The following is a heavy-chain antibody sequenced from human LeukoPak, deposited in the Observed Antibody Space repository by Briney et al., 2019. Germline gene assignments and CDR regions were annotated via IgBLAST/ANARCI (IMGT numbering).Heavy chain of an antibody. J-gene: IGHJ4*02. CDR1: GFSFSSYE. CDR3: ARANTIFGVEPDYHFDY. V-gene: IGHV3-48*03. Sequence: SGGSLRLSCAASGFSFSSYEMIWVRQAPGKGLEWISYISSSGGNIYYADSVKGRFTISRDDAKNSLYLQMNSLRVEDTAVYYCARANTIFGVEPDYHFDYWGQGTLVSVSS. CDR2: ISSSGGNI. D-gene: IGHD3-3*01.